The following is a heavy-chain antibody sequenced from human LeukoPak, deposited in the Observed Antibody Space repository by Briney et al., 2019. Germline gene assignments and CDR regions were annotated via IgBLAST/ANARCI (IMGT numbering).Heavy chain of an antibody. CDR3: ARDPYYYDSSGYYGEGFDY. CDR1: GFTFSSYS. Sequence: GGSLRLSCAASGFTFSSYSMNWVRQAPGKGLEWVSYISSSRNYIFYADSVKGRFTISRDNAKNSLYLQMNSLRAEDTAVYYCARDPYYYDSSGYYGEGFDYWGQGTLATVSS. J-gene: IGHJ4*02. CDR2: ISSSRNYI. D-gene: IGHD3-22*01. V-gene: IGHV3-21*01.